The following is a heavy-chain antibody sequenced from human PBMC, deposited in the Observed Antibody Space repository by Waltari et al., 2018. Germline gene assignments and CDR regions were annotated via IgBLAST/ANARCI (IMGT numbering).Heavy chain of an antibody. D-gene: IGHD2-2*01. CDR3: ARKPMPQIVVVPAARDGMDV. V-gene: IGHV4-61*09. J-gene: IGHJ6*02. Sequence: QVQLQESGPGLVKPSQTLSLTCTVSGGSISSGSYYWSWIRQPAGKGLEWIGYIYTSGSTNYNPSLKSRVTISVDTSKNQFSLKLSSVIAADTAVYYCARKPMPQIVVVPAARDGMDVWGQGTTVTVSS. CDR1: GGSISSGSYY. CDR2: IYTSGST.